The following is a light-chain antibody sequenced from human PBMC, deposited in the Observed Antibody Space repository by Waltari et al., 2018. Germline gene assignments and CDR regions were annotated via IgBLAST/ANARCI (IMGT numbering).Light chain of an antibody. J-gene: IGLJ2*01. V-gene: IGLV3-19*01. Sequence: SSELTQDPAVSVALGQTVRITCQGDSLRISYGSWCRQKLGQSPELVIYGKNNRPSGIPDRFSASSSGNTASLTITGAQAEDEADYYCTSRDLSGDVVFGGGTKVTVL. CDR3: TSRDLSGDVV. CDR1: SLRISY. CDR2: GKN.